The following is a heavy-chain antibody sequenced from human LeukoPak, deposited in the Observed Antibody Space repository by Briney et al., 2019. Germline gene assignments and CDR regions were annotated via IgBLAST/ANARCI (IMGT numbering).Heavy chain of an antibody. CDR2: IHYSGTP. CDR3: VRDEDRLDVFDR. D-gene: IGHD3-22*01. Sequence: PAETLSLTCNVSGDSLIIYSEFWGWIRQSPGQGLEWSVSIHYSGTPHYNPSLKTRATTSGDTSKNQLSLRLRCVTAADAAIYYCVRDEDRLDVFDRWGGGVMVTVSS. J-gene: IGHJ3*02. CDR1: GDSLIIYSEF. V-gene: IGHV4-39*02.